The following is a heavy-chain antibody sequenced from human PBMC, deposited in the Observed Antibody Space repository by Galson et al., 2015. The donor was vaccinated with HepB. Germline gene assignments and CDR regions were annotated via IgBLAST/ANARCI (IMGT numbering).Heavy chain of an antibody. CDR3: TREFAFGCGSYSH. Sequence: SLRLSCAASGFTFSNYWMHWVRQAPGKGLVWVSYINFDGTSTRYGDSVKGRFTISRDNADNTLYLQMNSLRAEDTAVYYCTREFAFGCGSYSHWGQGTLVTVSS. J-gene: IGHJ4*02. CDR1: GFTFSNYW. D-gene: IGHD3-16*01. V-gene: IGHV3-74*01. CDR2: INFDGTST.